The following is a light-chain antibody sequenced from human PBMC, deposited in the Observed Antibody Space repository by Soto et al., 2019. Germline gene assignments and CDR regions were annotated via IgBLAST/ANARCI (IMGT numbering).Light chain of an antibody. V-gene: IGKV3-20*01. Sequence: EFVLTQSPGTLSLSPGERATLCLMASQSLTNSFIAWYQQRPGQAPRLLIYDTSSRASGIPDRFSGSGSGTDFTLTISRLETEDFAVFYCQQYGTSEIIFGQGTRLEIK. CDR1: QSLTNSF. CDR2: DTS. J-gene: IGKJ5*01. CDR3: QQYGTSEII.